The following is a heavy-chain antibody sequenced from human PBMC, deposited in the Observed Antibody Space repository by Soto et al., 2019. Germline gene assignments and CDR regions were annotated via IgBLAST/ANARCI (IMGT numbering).Heavy chain of an antibody. V-gene: IGHV3-33*01. CDR1: GFTFNNYG. CDR3: ARDNYGYDY. CDR2: IWYDGSNK. D-gene: IGHD3-10*01. Sequence: QVQLVESGGDVVQPGRSLRLSCAASGFTFNNYGMHWVRQAPGKGLEWVAVIWYDGSNKYYADSVKGRFTISRDNSNNTRYLQVNSLRAEDTAMYYCARDNYGYDYWGQGTLVTVSS. J-gene: IGHJ4*02.